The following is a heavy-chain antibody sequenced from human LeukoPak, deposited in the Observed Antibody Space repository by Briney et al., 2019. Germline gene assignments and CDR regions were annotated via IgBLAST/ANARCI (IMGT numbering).Heavy chain of an antibody. J-gene: IGHJ6*04. CDR3: AELGITMIGGV. V-gene: IGHV3-7*01. CDR2: INQDGSEK. D-gene: IGHD3-10*02. Sequence: GGSLRLSCGASGLTFDDYWMTWVRQAPGQALEWVANINQDGSEKYYLDSAKGRFTISRDNAKNSLYLQMNSLRAEDTAVYYCAELGITMIGGVWGKGTTVTISS. CDR1: GLTFDDYW.